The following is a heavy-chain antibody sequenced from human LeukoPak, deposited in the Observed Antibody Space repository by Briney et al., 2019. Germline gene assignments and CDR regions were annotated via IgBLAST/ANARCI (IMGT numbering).Heavy chain of an antibody. CDR1: GGSISSYY. CDR3: ARDLEYVY. CDR2: IYYSGST. D-gene: IGHD2/OR15-2a*01. V-gene: IGHV4-59*01. Sequence: SETPSLTCTVSGGSISSYYWSWIRQPPGKGLEWIGYIYYSGSTNYNPSLKSRVTISVDTSKNQFSLKLSSVTAADTAVYYCARDLEYVYWDQGTLVTVSS. J-gene: IGHJ4*02.